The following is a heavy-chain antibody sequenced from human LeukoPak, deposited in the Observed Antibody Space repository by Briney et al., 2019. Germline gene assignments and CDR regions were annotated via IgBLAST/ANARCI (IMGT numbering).Heavy chain of an antibody. CDR3: ARALGSVGYVYFDY. D-gene: IGHD5-12*01. CDR1: GGSISRNY. Sequence: SETLSLTCTVSGGSISRNYWSWIRKPPGKGLQWIGYIYYTGSINYNPCLKSRVTISVDTSKNQFSLRLSSVTAADTAVYYCARALGSVGYVYFDYWGQGTLVTVSS. J-gene: IGHJ4*02. V-gene: IGHV4-59*01. CDR2: IYYTGSI.